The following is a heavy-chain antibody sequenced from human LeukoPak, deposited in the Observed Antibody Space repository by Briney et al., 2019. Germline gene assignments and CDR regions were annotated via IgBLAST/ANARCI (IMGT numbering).Heavy chain of an antibody. CDR1: GLIFSGYY. V-gene: IGHV3-11*01. CDR2: ITSSGSMM. D-gene: IGHD2-2*01. Sequence: GGSLSLSCAAPGLIFSGYYMGWIRQAPGKGLEWVSYITSSGSMMYYADSVKGRFTISRDNAKNSLYVQMDSLRAEDTAIYYCARVRGYCSSTSCYPYYFDYWGQGTLVTVSP. J-gene: IGHJ4*02. CDR3: ARVRGYCSSTSCYPYYFDY.